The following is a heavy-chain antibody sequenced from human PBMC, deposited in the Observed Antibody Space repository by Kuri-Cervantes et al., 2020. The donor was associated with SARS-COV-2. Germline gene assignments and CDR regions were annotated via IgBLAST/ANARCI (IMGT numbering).Heavy chain of an antibody. V-gene: IGHV4-59*01. CDR2: IYYSGST. CDR1: GGSISSYY. J-gene: IGHJ6*03. Sequence: ESLKISCTVSGGSISSYYWSWIRRPPGKGLERIGYIYYSGSTNYNPSLKSRVTISVDTSKNQFSLKLSSVTAADTAVYYCARAKSVNYYYYYMDVWGKGTTVTVSS. CDR3: ARAKSVNYYYYYMDV. D-gene: IGHD3-10*01.